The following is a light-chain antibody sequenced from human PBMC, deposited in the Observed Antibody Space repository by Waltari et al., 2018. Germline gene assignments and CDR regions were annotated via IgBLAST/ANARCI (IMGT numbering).Light chain of an antibody. CDR3: QQCYNWPQT. CDR2: DTS. V-gene: IGKV3-11*01. Sequence: EIVLTQSPATLSLSPGERATLSCRASQTVSSYLAWYQQKPGQAPRLLIYDTSNRATGIPARFRGSGSGTDLTLTISSLEPEDFAVYFCQQCYNWPQTFGQGTKVEIK. J-gene: IGKJ1*01. CDR1: QTVSSY.